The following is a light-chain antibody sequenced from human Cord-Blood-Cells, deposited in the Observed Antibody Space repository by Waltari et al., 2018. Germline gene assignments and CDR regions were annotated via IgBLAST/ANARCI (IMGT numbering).Light chain of an antibody. Sequence: DIQMTQSPPSLSASVGDRVTSTCRASQSINSYLNWYQQKPRKAPKLLIYAASSLPSGVPSRFSGSGSGTDFTLTISSLQPEDFATFYCQQSYSTPWTFGQGTKVEIK. CDR2: AAS. CDR3: QQSYSTPWT. CDR1: QSINSY. V-gene: IGKV1-39*01. J-gene: IGKJ1*01.